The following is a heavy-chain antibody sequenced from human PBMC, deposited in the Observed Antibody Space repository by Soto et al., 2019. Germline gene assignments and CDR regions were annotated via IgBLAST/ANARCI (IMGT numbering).Heavy chain of an antibody. CDR1: GDSISSSVW. Sequence: SETLSLTCAVSGDSISSSVWWTWVRQPPGKGLEWIGEVFHTGNTNYNPSLRSRVTMSVDKSTNEFSLKVTSVTAADTAIYYCARKAWVRFDYWGQGALVTVSS. J-gene: IGHJ4*02. D-gene: IGHD7-27*01. V-gene: IGHV4-4*02. CDR3: ARKAWVRFDY. CDR2: VFHTGNT.